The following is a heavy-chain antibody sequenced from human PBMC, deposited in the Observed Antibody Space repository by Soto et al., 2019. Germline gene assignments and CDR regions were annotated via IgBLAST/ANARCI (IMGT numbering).Heavy chain of an antibody. J-gene: IGHJ6*02. CDR3: ARDHGGSTWFVGIYYYFGVDV. CDR2: ISGSSDTI. V-gene: IGHV3-48*02. Sequence: VKLLESGGGLVHPGGSLRLSCAASGFTLSSYNMNWVRQAPGKGLEWVSYISGSSDTIYYADSVKGRFTISRDNAKNSLYLQMDSLRDEDTAVYYCARDHGGSTWFVGIYYYFGVDVWGQGTTVTVSS. CDR1: GFTLSSYN. D-gene: IGHD6-13*01.